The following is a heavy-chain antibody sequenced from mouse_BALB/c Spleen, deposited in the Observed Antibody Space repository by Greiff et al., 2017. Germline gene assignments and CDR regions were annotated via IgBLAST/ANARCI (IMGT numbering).Heavy chain of an antibody. Sequence: EVKVVESGGGLVQPGGSRKLSCAASGFTFSSFGMHWVRQAPEKGLEWVAYISSGSSTIYYADTVKGRFTISRDNPKNTLFLQMTSLRSEDTAMYYCASGNQWFAYWGQGTLVTVSA. CDR1: GFTFSSFG. D-gene: IGHD2-1*01. V-gene: IGHV5-17*02. J-gene: IGHJ3*01. CDR3: ASGNQWFAY. CDR2: ISSGSSTI.